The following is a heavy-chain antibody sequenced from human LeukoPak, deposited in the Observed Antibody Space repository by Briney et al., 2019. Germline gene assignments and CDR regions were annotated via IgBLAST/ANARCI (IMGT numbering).Heavy chain of an antibody. J-gene: IGHJ4*02. CDR1: GFTFSSYW. Sequence: GGSLRLSCAASGFTFSSYWMHWVRQAPGKGLVWVSRINSDGSSTSYADSVKGRFTISRDNAKNTLYLQMNSLRAEDTAVYYCARSLEYGDYLDLYYFDYWGQGTLVTVSS. D-gene: IGHD4-17*01. CDR2: INSDGSST. V-gene: IGHV3-74*01. CDR3: ARSLEYGDYLDLYYFDY.